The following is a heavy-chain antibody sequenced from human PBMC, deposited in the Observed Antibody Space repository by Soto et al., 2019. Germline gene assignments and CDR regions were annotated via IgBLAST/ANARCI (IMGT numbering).Heavy chain of an antibody. CDR1: GFTFSSNS. V-gene: IGHV3-48*02. CDR3: ARVIWSGHLTSDL. J-gene: IGHJ5*02. D-gene: IGHD3-3*01. Sequence: EVQVVESGGGLVQPGGSLRLSCAASGFTFSSNSMNWVRQAPGKGLEWISYISSSSSTIYADSVKGRFTISRENAKNSLYLQMNSLRDDDTAVYYCARVIWSGHLTSDLWGQGTLVTVSS. CDR2: ISSSSSTI.